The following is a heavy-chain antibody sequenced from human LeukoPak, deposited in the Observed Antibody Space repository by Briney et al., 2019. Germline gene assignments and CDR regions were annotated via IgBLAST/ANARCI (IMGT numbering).Heavy chain of an antibody. V-gene: IGHV4-39*01. J-gene: IGHJ4*02. D-gene: IGHD6-19*01. CDR1: GGSISSSSYY. CDR2: IYYSGST. Sequence: SETLSLTCTVSGGSISSSSYYWGWIRQPPGKGLEWIGSIYYSGSTYYNPSLKSRVTISVDTSKNQFSLKLSSVTAADTAVYYCGRHSQEGWLAGQIFDYWGQGTLVTVSS. CDR3: GRHSQEGWLAGQIFDY.